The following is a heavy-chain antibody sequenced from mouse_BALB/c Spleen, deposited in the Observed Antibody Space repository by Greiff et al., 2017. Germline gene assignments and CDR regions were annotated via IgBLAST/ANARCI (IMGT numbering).Heavy chain of an antibody. Sequence: EVKLMESGPELVKPGASVKMSCKASGYTFTSYVMHWVKQKPGQGLEWIGYINPYNDGTKYNEKFKGKATLTSDKSSSTAYMELSSLTSEDSAVYYGARGDYYGSSYWFAYWGQGTLVTVSA. CDR3: ARGDYYGSSYWFAY. J-gene: IGHJ3*01. D-gene: IGHD1-1*01. CDR1: GYTFTSYV. V-gene: IGHV1-14*01. CDR2: INPYNDGT.